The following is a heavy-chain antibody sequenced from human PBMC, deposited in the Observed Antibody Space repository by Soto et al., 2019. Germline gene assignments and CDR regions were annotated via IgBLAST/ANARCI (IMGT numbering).Heavy chain of an antibody. CDR2: IYDTGST. CDR1: GGSISNNY. J-gene: IGHJ4*02. D-gene: IGHD3-16*01. Sequence: QVQLQESGPGLVKPSETLSLTCTVSGGSISNNYWSWIRQPPGKGLEWIGYIYDTGSTKYNPSLKSRVPILVDTSKNQFSLKLTSVTAADTAVYYCARHGYSTALYGSWDYWGQGTLVSVSS. CDR3: ARHGYSTALYGSWDY. V-gene: IGHV4-59*08.